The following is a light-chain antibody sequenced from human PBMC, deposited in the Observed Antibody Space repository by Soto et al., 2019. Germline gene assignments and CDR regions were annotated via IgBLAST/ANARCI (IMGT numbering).Light chain of an antibody. CDR2: GAS. V-gene: IGKV3-20*01. CDR3: QQYGSSGT. J-gene: IGKJ1*01. CDR1: QSVSNNY. Sequence: EMVLTQSPGTLSLSPGERATLSCRASQSVSNNYLAWYQQKPGQAPRRLIYGASNRATGIPDRFSGSGSGTDFTLNISRLEPEDFAVYYCQQYGSSGTFGQGTKVEIK.